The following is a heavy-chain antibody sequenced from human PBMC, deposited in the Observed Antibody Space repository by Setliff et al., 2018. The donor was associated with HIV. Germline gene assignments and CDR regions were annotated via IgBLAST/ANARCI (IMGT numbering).Heavy chain of an antibody. V-gene: IGHV4-61*02. CDR1: GGSISSGSYY. CDR3: AREGGLDYYDSSGHYSY. CDR2: IHTSGNT. D-gene: IGHD3-22*01. J-gene: IGHJ4*02. Sequence: SETLSLTCTVSGGSISSGSYYWSWIRQPAGKGLEWIGRIHTSGNTNYNPSLKSRVTISVDTSKNQFSLKLSSVTAADTAVYYCAREGGLDYYDSSGHYSYWGQGPLVTVSS.